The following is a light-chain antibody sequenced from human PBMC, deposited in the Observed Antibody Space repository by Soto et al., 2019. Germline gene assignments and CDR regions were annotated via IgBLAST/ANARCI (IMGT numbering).Light chain of an antibody. J-gene: IGKJ2*01. CDR3: MQALQTPPYT. CDR1: QSLLHSNGYNY. V-gene: IGKV2-28*01. CDR2: LGS. Sequence: DIVMTQSPLSLPVTPGEPASISCRSSQSLLHSNGYNYLDWYLQKPGQSPQLLIYLGSNRASGVPDRFSGSGSGTDFTMKISRVEDEDVEVYYCMQALQTPPYTFGQGTKLEIK.